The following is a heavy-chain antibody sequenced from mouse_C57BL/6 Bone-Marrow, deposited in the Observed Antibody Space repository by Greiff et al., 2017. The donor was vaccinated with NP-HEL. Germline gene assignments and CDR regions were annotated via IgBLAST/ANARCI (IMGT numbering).Heavy chain of an antibody. D-gene: IGHD1-1*01. V-gene: IGHV1-80*01. J-gene: IGHJ2*01. Sequence: QVHVKQSGAELVKPGASVKISCKASGYAFSSYWMNWVKQRPGKGLEWIGQLYPGDGDTNYNGKFKGKATLTADKSSSTAYMQLSSLTSEDSAVYFCARYYGSSYYFDYWGQGTTLTVSS. CDR1: GYAFSSYW. CDR3: ARYYGSSYYFDY. CDR2: LYPGDGDT.